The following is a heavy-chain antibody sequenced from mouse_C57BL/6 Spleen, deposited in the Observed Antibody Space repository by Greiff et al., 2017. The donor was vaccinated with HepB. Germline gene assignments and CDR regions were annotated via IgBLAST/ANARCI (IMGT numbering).Heavy chain of an antibody. D-gene: IGHD2-4*01. CDR3: ARAGYYDYDWYFDV. V-gene: IGHV5-4*03. CDR2: ISDGGSYT. CDR1: GFTFSSYA. J-gene: IGHJ1*03. Sequence: EVMLVESGGGLVKPGGSLKLSCAASGFTFSSYAMSWVRQTPEKRLEWVATISDGGSYTYYPDNVKGRFTISRDNAKNNLYLQMSHLKSEDTAMYYCARAGYYDYDWYFDVWGTGTTVTVSS.